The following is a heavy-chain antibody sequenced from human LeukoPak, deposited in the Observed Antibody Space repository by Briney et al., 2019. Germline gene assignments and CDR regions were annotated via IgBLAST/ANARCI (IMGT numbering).Heavy chain of an antibody. J-gene: IGHJ6*02. CDR2: ISNSGSTI. CDR1: GFTFSSYE. Sequence: GGSLRLSCAASGFTFSSYEMNRVRQAPGKGLEGVSYISNSGSTIYYADSVKGRFTISRDNAKNSLYLHMNSLRAEDTAVYYCARSGYYYYGLDVWGQGTTVTVSS. CDR3: ARSGYYYYGLDV. V-gene: IGHV3-48*03.